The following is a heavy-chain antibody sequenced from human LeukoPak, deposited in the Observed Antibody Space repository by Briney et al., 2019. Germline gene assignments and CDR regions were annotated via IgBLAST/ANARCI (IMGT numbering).Heavy chain of an antibody. CDR1: GGTFSSYA. J-gene: IGHJ5*02. D-gene: IGHD2-2*01. CDR2: IIPIFGTA. Sequence: GASVKVSCKASGGTFSSYAISWVRQAPGQGLEWMGGIIPIFGTANYAQKFQGRVTITADESTSTAYMELSSLRSDDTAVYYCAREGGTDCSSTSCFYNWFDPWGQGTLVTVSS. V-gene: IGHV1-69*01. CDR3: AREGGTDCSSTSCFYNWFDP.